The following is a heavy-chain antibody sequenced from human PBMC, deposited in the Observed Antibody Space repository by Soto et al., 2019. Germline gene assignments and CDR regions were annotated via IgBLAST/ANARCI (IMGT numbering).Heavy chain of an antibody. CDR1: GFTFDSFA. CDR3: XXXXXXXXXXXDY. CDR2: LSGVGDDT. Sequence: EVQLLESGGDLVQPGGSLRLSCAASGFTFDSFAMTWVRQAPGKGLEWVSGLSGVGDDTNYADSMKGRFTISTDNSKNTLYLQIKRXRXXXXXXXXXXXXXXXXXXXXDYXGQGTPVTVSS. V-gene: IGHV3-23*01. J-gene: IGHJ4*02.